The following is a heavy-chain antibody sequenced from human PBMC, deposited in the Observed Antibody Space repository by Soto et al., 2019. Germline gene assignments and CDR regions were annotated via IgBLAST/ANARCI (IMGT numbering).Heavy chain of an antibody. CDR1: GFTFSSYS. J-gene: IGHJ6*01. Sequence: EVQLVESGGGLVKPGGSLRLSCAASGFTFSSYSMNWVRQAPGKGLEWVSSISSSSSYIYYADSVKGRFTISRDNAKNSLYLQMNCLRAEDTAVYYCAREGGVGYYDSSGYYSYYYGMDVW. CDR2: ISSSSSYI. V-gene: IGHV3-21*01. D-gene: IGHD3-22*01. CDR3: AREGGVGYYDSSGYYSYYYGMDV.